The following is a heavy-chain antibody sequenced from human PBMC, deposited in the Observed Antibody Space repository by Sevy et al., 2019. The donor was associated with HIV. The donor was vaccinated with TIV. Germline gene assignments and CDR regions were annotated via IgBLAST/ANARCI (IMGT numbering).Heavy chain of an antibody. CDR2: IWYDGSNK. CDR1: GFTFSSYG. D-gene: IGHD5-18*01. J-gene: IGHJ4*02. Sequence: GGSLRLSCAASGFTFSSYGMHWVRQAPGKGLEWVAVIWYDGSNKYYADSVKGRFTISRDNSKNTLYLQMNSLRAEDTAVYYCARDQGHGVVDTATHLGDDYWGQGTLVTVSS. CDR3: ARDQGHGVVDTATHLGDDY. V-gene: IGHV3-33*01.